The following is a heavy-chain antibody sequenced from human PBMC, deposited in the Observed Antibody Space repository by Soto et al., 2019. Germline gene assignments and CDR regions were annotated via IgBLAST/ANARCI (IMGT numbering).Heavy chain of an antibody. V-gene: IGHV3-66*01. CDR2: FYNTGST. CDR1: EFTVSTNY. D-gene: IGHD6-19*01. J-gene: IGHJ4*02. CDR3: AGSSRWYVIDY. Sequence: EVQLVESGGGLVQPGGSLRLSCAASEFTVSTNYMNWVRQAPGKGLEWVSIFYNTGSTYYADSVKGRFTISRDNSKNTLYLQMHSLRAEDTAVYYCAGSSRWYVIDYWGQGSLVTVSS.